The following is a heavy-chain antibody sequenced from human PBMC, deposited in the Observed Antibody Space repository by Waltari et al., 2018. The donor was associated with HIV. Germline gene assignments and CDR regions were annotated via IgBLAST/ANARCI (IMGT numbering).Heavy chain of an antibody. CDR3: ATSRGGLADY. CDR1: GLNFRIDW. Sequence: EVRLEESGGTLVQPVGSLRLSCAASGLNFRIDWMSGVRQAAGKRLEWVAKVRQDGIEKYYADSGRGRFSISRDNANNTLFLQMNNVRGEDSAAYYCATSRGGLADYWGRGALVTVST. V-gene: IGHV3-7*01. CDR2: VRQDGIEK. J-gene: IGHJ4*02. D-gene: IGHD6-19*01.